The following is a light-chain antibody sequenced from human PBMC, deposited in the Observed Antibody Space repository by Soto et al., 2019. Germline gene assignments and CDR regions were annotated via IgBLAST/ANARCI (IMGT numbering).Light chain of an antibody. CDR2: KAS. Sequence: DIPMTQSPSTLSASVGDRVTITCRASQSVNSWLAWYQQKPGKAPKLLIYKASSLESGVPSRLSGSGSGTEFTLTLSSLQADDFATYYCQQDNSYWTFGQGTKVEIK. CDR1: QSVNSW. J-gene: IGKJ1*01. V-gene: IGKV1-5*03. CDR3: QQDNSYWT.